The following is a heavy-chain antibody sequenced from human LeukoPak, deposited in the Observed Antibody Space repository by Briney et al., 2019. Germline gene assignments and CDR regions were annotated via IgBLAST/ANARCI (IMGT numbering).Heavy chain of an antibody. D-gene: IGHD3-9*01. J-gene: IGHJ6*02. CDR3: ARDLYYHILTGYSFGMDV. V-gene: IGHV3-21*01. Sequence: GGSLRLSCAASGFTFSSYSMNWVRQAPGKGLEWVSSISSSSSYIYYADSVKGRFTISRDNAKNSLYLQMNSLRAEDTAVYYCARDLYYHILTGYSFGMDVWGQGTTVTVSS. CDR2: ISSSSSYI. CDR1: GFTFSSYS.